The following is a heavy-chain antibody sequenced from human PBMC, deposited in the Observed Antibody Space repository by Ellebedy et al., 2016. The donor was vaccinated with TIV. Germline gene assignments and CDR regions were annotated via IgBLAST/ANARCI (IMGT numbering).Heavy chain of an antibody. V-gene: IGHV3-33*01. CDR2: IRYDGSNK. D-gene: IGHD3-10*01. Sequence: GESLKISCAASGFTFSSYGMHWVRQAPGKGLEWVAVIRYDGSNKYYADSVKGRFTISRDNSKNTLYLQMNSLRAEDTAVYYCAREPMVRGVIRRGYAMDVWGQGTTVTVSS. J-gene: IGHJ6*02. CDR3: AREPMVRGVIRRGYAMDV. CDR1: GFTFSSYG.